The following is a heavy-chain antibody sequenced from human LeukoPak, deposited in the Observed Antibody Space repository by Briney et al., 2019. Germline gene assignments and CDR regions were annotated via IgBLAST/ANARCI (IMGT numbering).Heavy chain of an antibody. CDR2: INSDGTTT. CDR1: GFTFSGYW. J-gene: IGHJ4*02. Sequence: PGGSLRLSCAASGFTFSGYWMHWVRQAPGKGLVWVSRINSDGTTTTYADSVRGRFTISRDNAKNTLYLQMNSLRAEDTAVYYCARDPYYSFDYWGQGTLVTVSA. CDR3: ARDPYYSFDY. V-gene: IGHV3-74*01. D-gene: IGHD2-21*01.